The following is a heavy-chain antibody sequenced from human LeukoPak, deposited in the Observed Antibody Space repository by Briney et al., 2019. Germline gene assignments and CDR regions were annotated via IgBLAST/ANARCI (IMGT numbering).Heavy chain of an antibody. V-gene: IGHV4-59*08. J-gene: IGHJ4*02. Sequence: SETPSLTCTVSGGSISSYYWSWIRQPPGKGLEWMGYVYYSGSTNYNPSLKSRVTISVDTSKKQFSLKLSSVTAADTAVYYCARAPYDSGGYYDYYFDYWGQGTLVTVSS. CDR1: GGSISSYY. CDR2: VYYSGST. D-gene: IGHD3-22*01. CDR3: ARAPYDSGGYYDYYFDY.